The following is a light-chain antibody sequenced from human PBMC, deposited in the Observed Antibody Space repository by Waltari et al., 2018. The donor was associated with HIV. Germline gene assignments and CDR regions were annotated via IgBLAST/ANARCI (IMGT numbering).Light chain of an antibody. CDR1: QKIFLTSGKKNC. V-gene: IGKV4-1*01. J-gene: IGKJ2*01. CDR3: QQYYTVPYT. CDR2: WAS. Sequence: EIVMTQSPDFLAVSLGERATINCKPSQKIFLTSGKKNCVAWYQQRPGQPPNLRIYWASTRESGVPERFSGSGSGTEFTLTISSLQAEDVAVYYCQQYYTVPYTFGQGTKLEIK.